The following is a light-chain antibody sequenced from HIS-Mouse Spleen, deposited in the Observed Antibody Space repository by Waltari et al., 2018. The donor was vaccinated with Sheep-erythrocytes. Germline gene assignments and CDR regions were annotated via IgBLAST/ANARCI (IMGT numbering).Light chain of an antibody. Sequence: QSALTQPASVSGSPGQSITISCTGTSSDVGSYNLVSGNHQHPGNAPKLMIYEGSKRPSGVSNRFSGSKSGNTASLTISGLQAEDEADYYCCSYAGSSTFHVVFGGGTKLTVL. J-gene: IGLJ2*01. CDR3: CSYAGSSTFHVV. CDR2: EGS. CDR1: SSDVGSYNL. V-gene: IGLV2-23*03.